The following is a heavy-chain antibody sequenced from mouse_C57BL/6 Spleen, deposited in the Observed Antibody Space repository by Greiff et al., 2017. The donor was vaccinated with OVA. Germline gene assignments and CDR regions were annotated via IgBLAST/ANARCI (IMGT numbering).Heavy chain of an antibody. CDR3: ARGAYYYGSSFFAY. V-gene: IGHV3-6*01. CDR1: GYSITSGYY. Sequence: EVKLEESGPGLVKPSQSLSLTCSVTGYSITSGYYWNWIRQFPGNKLEWMGYISYDGSNNYNPSLKNRISITRDTSKNQFFLKLNSVTTEDTATYYCARGAYYYGSSFFAYWGQGTLVTVSA. J-gene: IGHJ3*01. CDR2: ISYDGSN. D-gene: IGHD1-1*01.